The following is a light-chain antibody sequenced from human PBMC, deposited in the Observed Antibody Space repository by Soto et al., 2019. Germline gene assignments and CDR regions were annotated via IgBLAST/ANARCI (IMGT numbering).Light chain of an antibody. V-gene: IGKV3-11*01. Sequence: EIVLTQSPGTLSLSPGERGTLSCRASQSVSSSYLAWYQQKPGQAPRLLIYDASNRATGIPARFSGSRSGTDFTLTISSLEPEDFAVYYCQERVTWPLTFGGGTKVDIK. J-gene: IGKJ4*01. CDR3: QERVTWPLT. CDR2: DAS. CDR1: QSVSSSY.